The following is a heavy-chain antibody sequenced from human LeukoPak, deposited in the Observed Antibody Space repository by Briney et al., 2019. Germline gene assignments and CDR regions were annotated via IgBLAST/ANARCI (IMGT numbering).Heavy chain of an antibody. V-gene: IGHV4-59*01. CDR1: GGSISSYY. CDR2: IYYSGST. CDR3: ARDGDDSSGYYYDY. Sequence: SETLSLTCTVSGGSISSYYWGWIRQPPGKGLEWIGYIYYSGSTNYNPSLKSRVTISVDTSKNQFSLKLSSVTAADTAVYYCARDGDDSSGYYYDYWGQGTLVTVSS. J-gene: IGHJ4*02. D-gene: IGHD3-22*01.